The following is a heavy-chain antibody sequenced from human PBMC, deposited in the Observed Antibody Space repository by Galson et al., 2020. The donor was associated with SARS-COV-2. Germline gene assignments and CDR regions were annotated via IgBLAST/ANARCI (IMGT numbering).Heavy chain of an antibody. CDR1: GFPFSNYA. Sequence: GGSLRLSCAASGFPFSNYAMSWVRQAPGKGLEWVSSIINSGDISNYADSVKGRFTLSRDNSKNTLFLQMNSLRADDTAVYYCAKDYFPHTMVSPTGGLDVWGKGTTVTVSS. CDR2: IINSGDIS. V-gene: IGHV3-23*01. CDR3: AKDYFPHTMVSPTGGLDV. D-gene: IGHD2-8*01. J-gene: IGHJ6*04.